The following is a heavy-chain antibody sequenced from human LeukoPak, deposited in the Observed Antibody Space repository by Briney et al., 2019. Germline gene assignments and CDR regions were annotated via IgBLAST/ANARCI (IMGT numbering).Heavy chain of an antibody. CDR3: ARTVAGTLSGLDV. CDR1: GGSISSGGYH. Sequence: PSETLSLISTVSGGSISSGGYHWSWIRQHPGKGLEWIGYIYYSGNTYYNPSLKSRGTISIDTSKNQFSVKLSSVTAADTAVYYCARTVAGTLSGLDVWGQGTTVSVSS. D-gene: IGHD6-19*01. CDR2: IYYSGNT. J-gene: IGHJ6*02. V-gene: IGHV4-31*03.